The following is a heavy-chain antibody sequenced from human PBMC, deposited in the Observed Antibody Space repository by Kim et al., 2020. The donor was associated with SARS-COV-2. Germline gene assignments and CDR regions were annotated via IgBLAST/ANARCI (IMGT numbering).Heavy chain of an antibody. CDR3: ARDRARTTVTEPDWYFDL. CDR1: GYTFTSYA. J-gene: IGHJ2*01. D-gene: IGHD4-17*01. V-gene: IGHV7-4-1*02. CDR2: INTNTGNP. Sequence: ASVKVSCKASGYTFTSYAMNWVRQAPGQGLEWMGWINTNTGNPTYAQGFTGRFVFSLDTSVSTAYLQISSLKAEDTAVYYCARDRARTTVTEPDWYFDLWGRGTLVTVSS.